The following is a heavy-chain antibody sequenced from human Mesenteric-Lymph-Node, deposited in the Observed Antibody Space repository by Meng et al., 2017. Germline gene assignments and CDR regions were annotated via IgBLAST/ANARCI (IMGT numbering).Heavy chain of an antibody. J-gene: IGHJ4*02. CDR2: IDGSGSPL. CDR3: TTGALMVRGVVKNDY. Sequence: GESLKISCVASGFTFSTYGMNWVRQAPGQGLEWLSYIDGSGSPLYYSDSVKGRFTISRDNAKNSLYLQMSRLKTEDTAVYYCTTGALMVRGVVKNDYWGQGTLVTVSS. D-gene: IGHD3-10*01. V-gene: IGHV3-48*04. CDR1: GFTFSTYG.